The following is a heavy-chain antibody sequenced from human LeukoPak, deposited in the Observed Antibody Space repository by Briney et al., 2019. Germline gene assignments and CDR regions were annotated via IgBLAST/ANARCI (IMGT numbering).Heavy chain of an antibody. Sequence: SETLSLTCTVSGGSISSSSYYWGWIRQPPGKGLEWIGNIYYSGSAYHNPSLKSRVSISVDTSKNQFPPKLSSVTAADTAVYYCARTMFRGVNFQYWFDAWGQGTLVTVSS. CDR3: ARTMFRGVNFQYWFDA. J-gene: IGHJ5*02. CDR1: GGSISSSSYY. CDR2: IYYSGSA. V-gene: IGHV4-39*01. D-gene: IGHD3-10*01.